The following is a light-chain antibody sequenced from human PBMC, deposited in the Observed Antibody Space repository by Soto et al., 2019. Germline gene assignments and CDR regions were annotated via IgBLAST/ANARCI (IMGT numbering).Light chain of an antibody. CDR3: SAYASLNNVL. CDR2: EVN. Sequence: QSALTQPPSASGSPGQSVTISCTGTSSDVGGFKYVSWYQQKSGKAPKLILYEVNERPSGVPDRFSGSKSDNTASLTVSGLQAEDEADYYCSAYASLNNVLFGGGTKLTVL. J-gene: IGLJ2*01. CDR1: SSDVGGFKY. V-gene: IGLV2-8*01.